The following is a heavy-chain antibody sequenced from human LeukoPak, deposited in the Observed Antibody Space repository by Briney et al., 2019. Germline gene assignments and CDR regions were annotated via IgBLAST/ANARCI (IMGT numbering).Heavy chain of an antibody. CDR3: ARQRFLEWYFDY. Sequence: SETLSLTCTGSGGTISGFYWSWIRQPPGKELQWMGSIFYSGSTNYNPSLNSRGTISVETSKNQFSLKLNSVTAADTAVYYCARQRFLEWYFDYWGQGTLVTVSS. CDR1: GGTISGFY. CDR2: IFYSGST. D-gene: IGHD3-3*01. J-gene: IGHJ4*02. V-gene: IGHV4-59*08.